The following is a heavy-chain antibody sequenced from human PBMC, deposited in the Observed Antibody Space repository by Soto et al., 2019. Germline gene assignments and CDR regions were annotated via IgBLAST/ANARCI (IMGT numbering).Heavy chain of an antibody. Sequence: QVQLQESGAGLVTPTQTLSRTCTVSGGSISSGGYYWPSLRQHPRKGLEWIGYIYYSGSTYYNPSLKSRVSISVDTPKNQFSLMGRSVSAAGTAGYYCARLGRGEYYDYGMDVWGQGTTVTVSS. CDR1: GGSISSGGYY. V-gene: IGHV4-31*03. CDR3: ARLGRGEYYDYGMDV. J-gene: IGHJ6*02. D-gene: IGHD3-10*01. CDR2: IYYSGST.